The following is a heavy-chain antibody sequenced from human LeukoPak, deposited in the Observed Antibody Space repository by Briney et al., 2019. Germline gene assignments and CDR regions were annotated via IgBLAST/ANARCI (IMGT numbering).Heavy chain of an antibody. D-gene: IGHD5-12*01. CDR1: GFTFSSSA. J-gene: IGHJ4*02. Sequence: GRSLRLSCAASGFTFSSSAMHWVRQPPGKGLEWVTVISNDESNKYYADSVKGRFTISRVNSKNMLYLQMNSLRTEDTAVYYCAKVGSGNDYYWGQGTLVTVSS. V-gene: IGHV3-30*18. CDR3: AKVGSGNDYY. CDR2: ISNDESNK.